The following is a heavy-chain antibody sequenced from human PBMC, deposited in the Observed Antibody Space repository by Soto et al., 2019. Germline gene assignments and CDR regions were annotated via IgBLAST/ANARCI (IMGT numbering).Heavy chain of an antibody. CDR1: GYSFTSYW. Sequence: GESLKISCKGSGYSFTSYWMGWVRQMPGKGLEWMGIIYPGDSDTRYSPSFQGQVTISADKSISTAYLQWSSLKASDTAVYYCARGRVGQQLVRGIYYFDYWGQGTLVTVSS. CDR2: IYPGDSDT. D-gene: IGHD6-13*01. V-gene: IGHV5-51*01. J-gene: IGHJ4*02. CDR3: ARGRVGQQLVRGIYYFDY.